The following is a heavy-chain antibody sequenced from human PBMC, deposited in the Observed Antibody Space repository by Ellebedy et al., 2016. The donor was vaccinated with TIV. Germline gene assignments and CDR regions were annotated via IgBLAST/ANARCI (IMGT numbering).Heavy chain of an antibody. D-gene: IGHD3-10*01. CDR1: GFTFDDYA. V-gene: IGHV3-9*03. CDR2: ISWNSGSI. Sequence: SLKIPCAASGFTFDDYAMHWVRQAPGKGLEWVSGISWNSGSIGYADSVKGRFTISRDNAKNSLYLQMNSLRAEDMALYYCAKDITFGELWGGMDVWGQGTTVTVSS. CDR3: AKDITFGELWGGMDV. J-gene: IGHJ6*02.